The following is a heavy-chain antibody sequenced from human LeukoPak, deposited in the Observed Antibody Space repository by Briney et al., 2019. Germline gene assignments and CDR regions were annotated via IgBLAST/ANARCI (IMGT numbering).Heavy chain of an antibody. CDR1: GFTFSSYA. CDR3: ARVAVAGTYDY. Sequence: GGSLRLSCAASGFTFSSYAMHWVRQAPGKGLEYVSAITLNGGSTYYANSVKGRFTISRDNSKNTLYLQMGSLRAEDMAVYYCARVAVAGTYDYWGQGTLVTVSS. D-gene: IGHD6-19*01. V-gene: IGHV3-64*01. CDR2: ITLNGGST. J-gene: IGHJ4*02.